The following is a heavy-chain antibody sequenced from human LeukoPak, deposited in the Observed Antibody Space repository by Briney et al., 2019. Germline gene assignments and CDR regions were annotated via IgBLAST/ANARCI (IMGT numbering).Heavy chain of an antibody. CDR3: ARAHYDGDYQYYFDY. V-gene: IGHV4-38-2*01. D-gene: IGHD4-17*01. Sequence: SETLSLTCDVSRYSISSNCYWPWIRQPPGKGLEWLGSIYYSGDTYYNPSLKSRVTCSVDTSKNQFSLKLNSVTAADTAVYYCARAHYDGDYQYYFDYWGEGIPVTVSS. CDR1: RYSISSNCY. J-gene: IGHJ4*02. CDR2: IYYSGDT.